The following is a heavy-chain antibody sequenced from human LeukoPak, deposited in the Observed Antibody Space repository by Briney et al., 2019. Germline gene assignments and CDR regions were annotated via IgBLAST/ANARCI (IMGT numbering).Heavy chain of an antibody. Sequence: TSETLSLTCAVYGGSFSGYYWSWTRQPPGKGLEWIGEINHSGSTNYNPSLKSRVTISVDTSKNQFSLKLSSVTAADTAVYYCARHPYSSGWADYWGQGTLVTVSS. J-gene: IGHJ4*02. V-gene: IGHV4-34*01. CDR3: ARHPYSSGWADY. CDR1: GGSFSGYY. D-gene: IGHD6-19*01. CDR2: INHSGST.